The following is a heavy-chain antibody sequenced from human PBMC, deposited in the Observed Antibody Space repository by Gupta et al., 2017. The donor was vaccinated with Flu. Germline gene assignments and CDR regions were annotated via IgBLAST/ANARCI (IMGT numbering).Heavy chain of an antibody. V-gene: IGHV3-33*01. J-gene: IGHJ6*02. CDR1: GFTSSSYG. CDR3: ARDHYKNGYYYGMDV. Sequence: QVQLVESGGGVVQPGRSLILSCEASGFTSSSYGMHWVRRAPGKGLGWVAVVWYVGSNKYYADSVKGRFTISKDNSKNTLYLQMNSLRAEDTAVYYCARDHYKNGYYYGMDVWGQGTTVTVSS. D-gene: IGHD3-10*01. CDR2: VWYVGSNK.